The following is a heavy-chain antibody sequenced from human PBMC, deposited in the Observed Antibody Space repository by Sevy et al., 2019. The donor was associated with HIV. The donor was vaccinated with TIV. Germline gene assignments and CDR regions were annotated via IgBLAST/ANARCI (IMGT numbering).Heavy chain of an antibody. CDR3: ARGRREESMDV. Sequence: ASVKVSCKASGGTFSSYAISWVRQAPGQGLEWMGRIIPIFGTANYTQKFQGRVTITADESTSTAYLELSSLRSEDTAGYYCARGRREESMDVWGKGTTVTVSS. V-gene: IGHV1-69*13. CDR2: IIPIFGTA. J-gene: IGHJ6*03. CDR1: GGTFSSYA.